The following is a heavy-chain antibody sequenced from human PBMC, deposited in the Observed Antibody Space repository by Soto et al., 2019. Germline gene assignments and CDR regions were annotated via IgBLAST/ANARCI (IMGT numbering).Heavy chain of an antibody. CDR3: ARRGSGSYYDY. Sequence: EVQLLESGGGLVQPGGSLRLSCAASGFNFSSYAMRWVRQAPGKGLEWVSAISGSGDSTYYADSVKGRFTTSRDNSKNTLYLQMNSLRAEDTAVSYCARRGSGSYYDYWGQGTLVTVSS. CDR2: ISGSGDST. V-gene: IGHV3-23*01. D-gene: IGHD1-26*01. CDR1: GFNFSSYA. J-gene: IGHJ4*02.